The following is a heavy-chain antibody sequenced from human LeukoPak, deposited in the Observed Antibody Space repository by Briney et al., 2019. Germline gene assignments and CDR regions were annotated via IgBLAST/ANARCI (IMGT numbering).Heavy chain of an antibody. J-gene: IGHJ6*02. CDR2: ISGSGRDT. Sequence: GGSLRPSCAVSDFTYSNYAMSWVRLAPGKGLEWVAAISGSGRDTYYADSVKGRFTISRDNSKNTLYLQMNSLRDEDSAVYFCARETGYNHYYSMDVWGQGTTVTVSS. CDR1: DFTYSNYA. V-gene: IGHV3-23*01. CDR3: ARETGYNHYYSMDV.